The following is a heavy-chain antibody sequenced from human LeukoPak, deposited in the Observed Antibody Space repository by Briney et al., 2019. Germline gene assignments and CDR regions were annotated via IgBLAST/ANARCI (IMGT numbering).Heavy chain of an antibody. Sequence: SETLSLTCTVSGGSVSSSDYYWVWIRQPPGKGLEWIASIYYSGNTYYNPSLKSRVTISVDTSTNQFSLKLSSVTAADTAVYYCAVHWKHLRSPPDAWGQGTLVTVSS. CDR1: GGSVSSSDYY. D-gene: IGHD1-1*01. CDR2: IYYSGNT. CDR3: AVHWKHLRSPPDA. J-gene: IGHJ5*02. V-gene: IGHV4-39*01.